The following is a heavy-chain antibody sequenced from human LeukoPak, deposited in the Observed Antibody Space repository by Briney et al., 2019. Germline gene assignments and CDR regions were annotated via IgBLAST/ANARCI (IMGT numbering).Heavy chain of an antibody. V-gene: IGHV1-69*13. D-gene: IGHD2-2*01. CDR3: ARSPREYCSSTSCYLNWFDP. CDR1: GGTFSSYA. J-gene: IGHJ5*02. CDR2: IIPIFGTA. Sequence: SVKVSCKASGGTFSSYAISWVRQTPGQGLEWMGGIIPIFGTANYAQKFQGRVTITADESTSTAYMELSSLRSEDTAVYYCARSPREYCSSTSCYLNWFDPWGQGTLVTVSS.